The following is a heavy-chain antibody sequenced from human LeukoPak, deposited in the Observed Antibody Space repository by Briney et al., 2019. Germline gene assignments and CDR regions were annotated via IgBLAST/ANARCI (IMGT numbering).Heavy chain of an antibody. V-gene: IGHV1-46*01. CDR1: GYTFTSYY. CDR3: ARGSGVGATYYYYCMDV. D-gene: IGHD1-26*01. J-gene: IGHJ6*02. Sequence: GASVKVSCKASGYTFTSYYLHWVRQAPGQGLEWMGIINPSGDTTSYAQKFQGTVTMTRDTSTSTVFMELSSLRSEDTAVYYCARGSGVGATYYYYCMDVWGQGTTVTVSS. CDR2: INPSGDTT.